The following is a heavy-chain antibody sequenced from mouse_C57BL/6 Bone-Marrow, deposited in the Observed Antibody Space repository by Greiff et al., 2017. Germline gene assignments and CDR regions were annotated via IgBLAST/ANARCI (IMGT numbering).Heavy chain of an antibody. J-gene: IGHJ2*01. CDR2: INYDGSSS. V-gene: IGHV5-16*01. CDR3: ARGPLYYYGSSPYYLDY. CDR1: GFTFSDYY. Sequence: VQLKESEGGLVQPGSSMKLSCTASGFTFSDYYMAWVRQVPEQGLEWVANINYDGSSSYYLDSLKSRFIISRDTATNILYLQMSSLKSEDTATYYCARGPLYYYGSSPYYLDYWGQGTTLTVSS. D-gene: IGHD1-1*01.